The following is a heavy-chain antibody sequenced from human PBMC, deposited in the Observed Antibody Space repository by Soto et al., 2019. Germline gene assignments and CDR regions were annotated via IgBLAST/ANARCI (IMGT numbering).Heavy chain of an antibody. V-gene: IGHV1-18*01. CDR3: ARGGSSWSAEYYQH. J-gene: IGHJ1*01. CDR2: ISGYNGNT. CDR1: GYTFTNYG. D-gene: IGHD6-13*01. Sequence: ASVKVSCMASGYTFTNYGISWVRQAPGQGPEWMGWISGYNGNTKYAQKFRGRVTMTTDTPTSTAYLEVRRLRSDDTAVYYCARGGSSWSAEYYQHWGQGTLVIVSS.